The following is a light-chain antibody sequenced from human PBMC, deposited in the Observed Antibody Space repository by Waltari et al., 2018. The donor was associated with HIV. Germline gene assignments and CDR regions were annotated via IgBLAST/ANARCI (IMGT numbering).Light chain of an antibody. J-gene: IGLJ2*01. CDR2: NIN. Sequence: QAVVPQEPSLTVSPGGTVTLTCGPSTGANTSGHYPYWLQRKPGQGPKTQNYNINTKPPWTPARFSGSLLGGKAALTLSGAQSEDEAEYYCLLFYSGVRVFGGGTKLTVL. CDR1: TGANTSGHY. CDR3: LLFYSGVRV. V-gene: IGLV7-46*01.